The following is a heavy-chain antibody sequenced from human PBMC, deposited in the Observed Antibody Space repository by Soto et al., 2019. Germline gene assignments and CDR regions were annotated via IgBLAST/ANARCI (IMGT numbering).Heavy chain of an antibody. CDR3: AKDVGSSGWYDGFDS. D-gene: IGHD6-19*01. J-gene: IGHJ4*02. CDR2: ISWNGESI. V-gene: IGHV3-9*01. Sequence: EVQLVESGGGLVQPGRSLRLSCAASGFSFGDYAMQWVRQVPGNGLEWVSSISWNGESIGYADSVKGRFTISRDNGKKSVYLQMNSLRGEDTALYYCAKDVGSSGWYDGFDSWGQGTLVTVS. CDR1: GFSFGDYA.